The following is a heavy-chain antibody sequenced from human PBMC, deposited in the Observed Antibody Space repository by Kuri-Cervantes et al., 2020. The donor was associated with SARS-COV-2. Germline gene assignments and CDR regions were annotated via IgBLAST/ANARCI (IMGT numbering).Heavy chain of an antibody. CDR3: ARIHNELGIFWFDP. D-gene: IGHD7-27*01. Sequence: SGPTLVKPTQTLTLTCTVSGFSLSNARMGVSWIRQPPGKALEWLAHIFSNDEKSYSTSLKSRLTISKDTSKSQVVLTMTNMDPVDTATYYCARIHNELGIFWFDPWGQGTLVTVSS. J-gene: IGHJ5*02. CDR1: GFSLSNARMG. CDR2: IFSNDEK. V-gene: IGHV2-26*01.